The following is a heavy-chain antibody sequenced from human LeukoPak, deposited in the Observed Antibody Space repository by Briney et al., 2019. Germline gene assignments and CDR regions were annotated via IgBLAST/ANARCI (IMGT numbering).Heavy chain of an antibody. CDR3: ARGLLLWFGVGAFDI. CDR1: GGSISSYY. J-gene: IGHJ3*02. D-gene: IGHD3-10*01. Sequence: SETLSLTCTVSGGSISSYYWSWIRQPPGKGLEWIGYIYYSGSTNYNPSLKSRVTISVDTSKNQFSLKLSSVTAADTAVYYCARGLLLWFGVGAFDIWGQGTMVTVSS. V-gene: IGHV4-59*12. CDR2: IYYSGST.